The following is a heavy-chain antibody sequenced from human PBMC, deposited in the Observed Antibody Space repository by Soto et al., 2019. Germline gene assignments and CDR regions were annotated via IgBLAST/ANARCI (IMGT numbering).Heavy chain of an antibody. CDR3: AREEDTMIRYAFDI. CDR1: GGSISSYY. Sequence: NPSETLSLTCTVSGGSISSYYWSWIRQPPGKGLEWIGYIYYSGSTNYNPSLKSRVTISVDTSKNQFSLKLSSVTAADTAVYYCAREEDTMIRYAFDIWGQGTMVTVSS. D-gene: IGHD3-22*01. CDR2: IYYSGST. J-gene: IGHJ3*02. V-gene: IGHV4-59*01.